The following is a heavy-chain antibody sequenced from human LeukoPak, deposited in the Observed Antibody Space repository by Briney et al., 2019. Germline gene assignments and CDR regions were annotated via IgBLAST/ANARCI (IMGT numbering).Heavy chain of an antibody. CDR1: GFTVSSNY. CDR3: ARDEYCSGGGCSGYYMDV. D-gene: IGHD2-15*01. V-gene: IGHV3-66*02. Sequence: PGGSLRLSCAASGFTVSSNYMSWVRQAPGKGLEWVSVIYSGGSTYYADSVKGRFTISRDNSKNTLYLQMNSLRAEDTAVYYCARDEYCSGGGCSGYYMDVWGKGTTVTVSS. J-gene: IGHJ6*03. CDR2: IYSGGST.